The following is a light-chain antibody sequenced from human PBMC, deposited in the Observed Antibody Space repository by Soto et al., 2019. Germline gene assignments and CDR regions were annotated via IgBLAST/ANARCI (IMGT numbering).Light chain of an antibody. CDR2: AAS. CDR1: QGIRHY. V-gene: IGKV1-39*01. CDR3: QQSYSTPWT. Sequence: DIQMTQSPSSLSASVGERVTITCRASQGIRHYLAWYQQKPGKAPKLLIYAASSLQIGITSRFSGSGSETDFTLTISSLQPEDFATYYCQQSYSTPWTFGQGTKVDIK. J-gene: IGKJ1*01.